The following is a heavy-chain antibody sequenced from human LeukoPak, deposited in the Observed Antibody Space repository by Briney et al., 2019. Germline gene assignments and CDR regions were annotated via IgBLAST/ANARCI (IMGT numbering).Heavy chain of an antibody. D-gene: IGHD6-13*01. CDR2: IKSDGSNT. J-gene: IGHJ1*01. CDR3: AKSRMEIAASFAEYFQH. V-gene: IGHV3-74*01. Sequence: GGSLRLSCAASGITLNSYWMHWVRQVPGKGLVWVSRIKSDGSNTIYADSVKGRFTTSRDNSKNTLYLQMNSLRAEDTAVYYCAKSRMEIAASFAEYFQHWGQGTLVTVSS. CDR1: GITLNSYW.